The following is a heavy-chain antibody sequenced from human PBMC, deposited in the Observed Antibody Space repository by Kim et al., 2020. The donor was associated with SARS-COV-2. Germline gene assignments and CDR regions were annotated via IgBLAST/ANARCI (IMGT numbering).Heavy chain of an antibody. CDR3: ARLTTGTTPDFDY. J-gene: IGHJ4*02. CDR1: GFTFSSYS. CDR2: ISSSSSYI. D-gene: IGHD1-1*01. V-gene: IGHV3-21*01. Sequence: GGSLRLSCAASGFTFSSYSMNWVRQAPGKGLEWVSSISSSSSYIYYADSVKGRFTISRDNAKNSLYLQMNSLRAEDTAVYYCARLTTGTTPDFDYWGQGTLVTVSS.